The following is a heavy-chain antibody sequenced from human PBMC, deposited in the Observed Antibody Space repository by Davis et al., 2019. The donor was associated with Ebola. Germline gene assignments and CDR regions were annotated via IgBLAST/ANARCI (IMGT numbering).Heavy chain of an antibody. J-gene: IGHJ6*02. CDR3: ARRDYYSLDV. V-gene: IGHV5-51*01. CDR1: GYNYDNYW. Sequence: GESLKISCRASGYNYDNYWIAWVRQMPGKGLEWVGSIFGGDGDTRYSPSFQGHVTISTDKSTATAYVQWTSVEASDSAMYYCARRDYYSLDVWGPGTTVTVSS. CDR2: IFGGDGDT.